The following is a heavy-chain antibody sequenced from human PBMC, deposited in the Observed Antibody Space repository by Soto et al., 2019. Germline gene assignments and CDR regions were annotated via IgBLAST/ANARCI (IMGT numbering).Heavy chain of an antibody. CDR2: IRSKANSYAT. D-gene: IGHD3-9*01. Sequence: GGSLSLSCAASGFTFSGSAMHWVRQASGKGLEWVGRIRSKANSYATAYAASVKGRFTISRDDSKNTAYLQMNSLKTEDTAVYYCTLQGGYYDILPGYSKSSGQRSLVTVSS. CDR3: TLQGGYYDILPGYSKS. V-gene: IGHV3-73*01. J-gene: IGHJ5*02. CDR1: GFTFSGSA.